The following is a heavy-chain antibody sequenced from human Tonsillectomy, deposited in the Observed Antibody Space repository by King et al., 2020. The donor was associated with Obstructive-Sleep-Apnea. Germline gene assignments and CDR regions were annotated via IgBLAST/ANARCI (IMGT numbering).Heavy chain of an antibody. V-gene: IGHV3-21*01. J-gene: IGHJ4*02. CDR1: GFTFSNYS. CDR3: ARFHTWGDYYFDY. CDR2: ISTRSSYI. D-gene: IGHD7-27*01. Sequence: VQLVESGGGLVKPGGSLRISCAASGFTFSNYSMNWVRQAPGKGLDGVSSISTRSSYIYYADSVKGRFTISRDNAKNSLFLQMNSLRAEDTAVYYCARFHTWGDYYFDYWGQGTLVTVSS.